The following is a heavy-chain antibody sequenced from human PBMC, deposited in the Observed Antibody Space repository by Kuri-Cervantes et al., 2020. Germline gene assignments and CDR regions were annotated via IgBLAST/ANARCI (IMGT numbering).Heavy chain of an antibody. CDR2: INPNSGGT. CDR3: ARSYCSGGSCYFRELGSGFDY. D-gene: IGHD2-15*01. V-gene: IGHV1-2*02. Sequence: ASVKVSCKASGYTFTGYYMHWVRQAPGQGLEWMGWINPNSGGTNYARKFQGRVTMTRDTSISTAYMELSRLRSDDTAVYYCARSYCSGGSCYFRELGSGFDYWGQGTLVTVSS. J-gene: IGHJ4*02. CDR1: GYTFTGYY.